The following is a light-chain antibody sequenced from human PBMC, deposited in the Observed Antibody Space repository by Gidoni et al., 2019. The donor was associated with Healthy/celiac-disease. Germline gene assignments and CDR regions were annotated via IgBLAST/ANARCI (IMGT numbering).Light chain of an antibody. CDR3: QQYDNLPLT. CDR2: DAA. CDR1: QDISNY. V-gene: IGKV1-33*01. J-gene: IGKJ5*01. Sequence: DIQMTQSPSSLSASVGDRVTITCQASQDISNYLNCYQQKTGKAPKLLIYDAANFETGVPSRFSGSGSGTDVTFTISSLQPEDIATYYCQQYDNLPLTFGQGTRLEIK.